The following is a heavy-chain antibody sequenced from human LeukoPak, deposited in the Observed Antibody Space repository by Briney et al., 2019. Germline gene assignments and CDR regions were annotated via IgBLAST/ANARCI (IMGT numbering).Heavy chain of an antibody. Sequence: GGSLRPSCAASGFTFSSYAMHWVRQAPGKGLEWVAVISYDGSNKYYADSVKGRFTISRDNSKNTLYLQMNSLRAEDTAVYYCARDSGSGSYYHLPYYYGMDVWGQGTTVTVSS. J-gene: IGHJ6*02. CDR2: ISYDGSNK. D-gene: IGHD1-26*01. V-gene: IGHV3-30-3*01. CDR1: GFTFSSYA. CDR3: ARDSGSGSYYHLPYYYGMDV.